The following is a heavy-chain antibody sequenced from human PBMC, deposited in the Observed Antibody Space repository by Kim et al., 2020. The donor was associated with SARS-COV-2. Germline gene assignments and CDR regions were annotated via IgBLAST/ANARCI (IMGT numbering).Heavy chain of an antibody. D-gene: IGHD1-26*01. CDR2: IHSSGNT. CDR1: GDSINGYY. V-gene: IGHV4-4*07. Sequence: SETLSLTCTVSGDSINGYYWSWIRQPAGKGLEYIGRIHSSGNTKYLPSLNSRVTMSFSTYNGKFSRPLSSLTAADTAIYFGARMSVVGATNPYCDYWGQGRRVTVSS. CDR3: ARMSVVGATNPYCDY. J-gene: IGHJ4*02.